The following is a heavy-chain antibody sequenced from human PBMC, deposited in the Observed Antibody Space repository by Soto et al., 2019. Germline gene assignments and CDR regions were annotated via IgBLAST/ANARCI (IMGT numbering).Heavy chain of an antibody. Sequence: EVQLVESGGGLVQPGKSLRLSCAASGFAFEDYAMHWVRQIPGKGLEWVSGLSRKSGSTGYGDSVKGRFTISRDNAKNSLYLQMNRLRPEDTALYYCAKGLDYTSACDTDYYYMDVWGKGTTVTVPS. J-gene: IGHJ6*03. CDR1: GFAFEDYA. V-gene: IGHV3-9*01. CDR3: AKGLDYTSACDTDYYYMDV. CDR2: LSRKSGST. D-gene: IGHD6-19*01.